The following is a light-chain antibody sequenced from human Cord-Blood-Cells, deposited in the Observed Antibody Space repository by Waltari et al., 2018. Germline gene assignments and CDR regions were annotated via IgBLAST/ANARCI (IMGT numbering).Light chain of an antibody. CDR3: QQYGSSPPYT. J-gene: IGKJ2*01. V-gene: IGKV3-20*01. CDR1: QSVSRSY. Sequence: EIVLTQSPGTLSLSPGERATLSCRASQSVSRSYLAWYQQKPGQAPMLRLYRASSRATGIPGRFSGSGSGTDFTLTISRLEPEDFAVYYCQQYGSSPPYTFGQGTKLEIK. CDR2: RAS.